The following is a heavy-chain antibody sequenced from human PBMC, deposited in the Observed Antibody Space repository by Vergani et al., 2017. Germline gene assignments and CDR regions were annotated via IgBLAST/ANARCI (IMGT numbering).Heavy chain of an antibody. D-gene: IGHD3-10*01. CDR2: IYTSGST. CDR3: ARDGWFGELLYYYYYMDV. J-gene: IGHJ6*03. V-gene: IGHV4-4*07. CDR1: GGSISSYY. Sequence: QVQLQESGPGLVKPSQTLSLTCTVSGGSISSYYWSWIRQPAGKGPEWIGRIYTSGSTNYNPSLKSRVTMSVDTSKNQFSLKLSSVTAADTAVYYCARDGWFGELLYYYYYMDVWGKGTTVTVSS.